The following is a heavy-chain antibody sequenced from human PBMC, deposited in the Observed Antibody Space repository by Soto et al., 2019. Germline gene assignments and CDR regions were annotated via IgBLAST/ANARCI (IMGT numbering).Heavy chain of an antibody. CDR1: GFTYSTYT. CDR2: ISYDGNNK. D-gene: IGHD3-10*02. CDR3: ERASYTMLTNYYIDH. V-gene: IGHV3-30-3*01. Sequence: PGGSLRLSCAASGFTYSTYTMHWVRQAPGKGLEWVAVISYDGNNKFYADSVKGRFTISRDSAKNSLYLQMNSLRDDDTAVYYCERASYTMLTNYYIDHWGQGTPVTVSS. J-gene: IGHJ4*02.